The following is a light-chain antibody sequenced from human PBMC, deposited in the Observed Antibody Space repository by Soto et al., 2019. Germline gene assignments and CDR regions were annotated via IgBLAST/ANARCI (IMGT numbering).Light chain of an antibody. CDR2: EVT. CDR3: SSYTTSNTLGV. V-gene: IGLV2-14*01. Sequence: QSVLTQPASVSGSPGQSITISCTGTSTDVGGYNYVSWYQQFPGKAPKLIIYEVTNRPSGVSNRFSGSKSGNTASLTISGLQAEDAADYYCSSYTTSNTLGVFGGGTKLTVL. CDR1: STDVGGYNY. J-gene: IGLJ3*02.